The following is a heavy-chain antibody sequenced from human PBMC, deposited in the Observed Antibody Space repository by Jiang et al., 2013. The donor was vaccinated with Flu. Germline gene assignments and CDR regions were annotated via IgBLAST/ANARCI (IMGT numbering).Heavy chain of an antibody. J-gene: IGHJ3*01. CDR1: GYSFTSYW. Sequence: AEVKKPGESLKISCKGSGYSFTSYWIGWVRQMPGKGLEWMGIIYPGDSDTRYSPSFQGQVTISVDKSISTAYLQWSSLKASDTAIYYCARRESNGGSYYIHIRGDALDLWGQGTLVTVSS. D-gene: IGHD3-22*01. V-gene: IGHV5-51*01. CDR2: IYPGDSDT. CDR3: ARRESNGGSYYIHIRGDALDL.